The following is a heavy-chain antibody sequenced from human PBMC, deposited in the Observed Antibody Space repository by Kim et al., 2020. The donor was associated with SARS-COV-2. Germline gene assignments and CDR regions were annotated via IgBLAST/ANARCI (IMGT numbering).Heavy chain of an antibody. CDR2: IKSKTDGGTT. D-gene: IGHD3-10*01. CDR1: GYTFSNAW. CDR3: TTDYERFGELFIQLDY. Sequence: GGSLRLSCAASGYTFSNAWMSWVRQAPGKGLEWVGRIKSKTDGGTTDYAAPVKGRFTISRDDSKNTLYLQMNSLKTEDTAVYYCTTDYERFGELFIQLDYWGQGTLVTVSS. V-gene: IGHV3-15*01. J-gene: IGHJ4*02.